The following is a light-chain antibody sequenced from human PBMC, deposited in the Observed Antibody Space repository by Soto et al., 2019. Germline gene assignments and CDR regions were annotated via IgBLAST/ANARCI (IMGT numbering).Light chain of an antibody. CDR1: SSGVGGYNY. V-gene: IGLV2-14*01. CDR2: DVS. J-gene: IGLJ3*02. Sequence: QSALTQPASVSGSPGQSITISCTGTSSGVGGYNYVSWYQQHPGKAPKLVIYDVSNRPSGVSNRFSGSKSGNTASLTISGLQAEDESDYYCSSYTSSSTLEVFGGGTKLTVL. CDR3: SSYTSSSTLEV.